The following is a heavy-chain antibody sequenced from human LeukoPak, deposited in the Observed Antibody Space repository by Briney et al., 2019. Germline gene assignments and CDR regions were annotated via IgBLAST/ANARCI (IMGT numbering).Heavy chain of an antibody. CDR1: GGTFSSYA. CDR2: MNPNSGNT. J-gene: IGHJ6*03. D-gene: IGHD2-2*01. Sequence: ASVKVSCKASGGTFSSYAINWVRQATGQGLEWMGWMNPNSGNTGYAQKFQGRVTITRNTSISTAYMELSSLRSEDTAVYYCARGCPGTSCLNVDMDVWGKGTTVTVSS. V-gene: IGHV1-8*03. CDR3: ARGCPGTSCLNVDMDV.